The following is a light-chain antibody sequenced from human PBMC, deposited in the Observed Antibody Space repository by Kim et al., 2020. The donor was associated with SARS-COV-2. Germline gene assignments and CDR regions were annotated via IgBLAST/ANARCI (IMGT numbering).Light chain of an antibody. CDR2: EVS. V-gene: IGLV2-23*02. J-gene: IGLJ3*02. CDR3: CSYAGSSTWV. Sequence: QSALTQPASVSGSPGQSITISCTGTSSDVGSYNLLSWYQQHPGKAPKLMIYEVSKRPSGVSNRFSGSKSGNTASLTISGLQAEDEADYYCCSYAGSSTWVFGGGTQLTVL. CDR1: SSDVGSYNL.